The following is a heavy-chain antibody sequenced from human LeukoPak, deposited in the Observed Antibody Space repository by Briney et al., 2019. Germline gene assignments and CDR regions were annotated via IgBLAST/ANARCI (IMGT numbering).Heavy chain of an antibody. CDR1: GGSISSSSYY. Sequence: SETLSLTCTVSGGSISSSSYYWGWIRQPQGKGLGWIGSIYYSGSTYYNPSLKSRVTISVDTSKNQFSLKLNSVTAADTAVYYCASIGDSSGFQYFQHWGQGTLVTVSS. D-gene: IGHD6-19*01. J-gene: IGHJ1*01. CDR3: ASIGDSSGFQYFQH. CDR2: IYYSGST. V-gene: IGHV4-39*07.